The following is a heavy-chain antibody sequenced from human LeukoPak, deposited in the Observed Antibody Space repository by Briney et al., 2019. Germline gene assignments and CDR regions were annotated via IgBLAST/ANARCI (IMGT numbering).Heavy chain of an antibody. D-gene: IGHD4-17*01. CDR3: AKKHDYGDYDWFDP. CDR1: GFTFSSYA. J-gene: IGHJ5*02. V-gene: IGHV3-23*01. CDR2: ISGGGANT. Sequence: GGSLRLSCAASGFTFSSYAMSWVRQAPGKGLEWFSAISGGGANTYYADSVKGRFTISRDNSKNTLYLQMNSLRAEDTAVYYCAKKHDYGDYDWFDPWGQGTLVTVSS.